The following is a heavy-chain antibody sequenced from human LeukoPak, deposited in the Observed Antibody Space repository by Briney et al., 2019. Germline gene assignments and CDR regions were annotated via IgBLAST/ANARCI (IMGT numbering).Heavy chain of an antibody. CDR1: GFTFSGSA. D-gene: IGHD1-26*01. CDR3: TCSGSYWGYYFDY. Sequence: GGSLRLSCAASGFTFSGSAMHWVRQASGKGLEWLGRIRSKANSYATAYAASVKGRFTISRDDSKNTAYLQMNSLKTEDTAVYYCTCSGSYWGYYFDYWGQGTLVTVSS. CDR2: IRSKANSYAT. V-gene: IGHV3-73*01. J-gene: IGHJ4*02.